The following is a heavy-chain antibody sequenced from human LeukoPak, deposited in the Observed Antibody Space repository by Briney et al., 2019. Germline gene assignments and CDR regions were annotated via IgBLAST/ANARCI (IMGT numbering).Heavy chain of an antibody. CDR3: ARGYYYGSESYWHTKWFDP. CDR2: IIPVFGTA. J-gene: IGHJ5*02. Sequence: ASVKVSCKASGGTFNSHVISWLRQAPGQGLEWMGGIIPVFGTASYAEKFQGRVTITTDESTTTAYMEMGSLTSEDTAVYYCARGYYYGSESYWHTKWFDPWGQGTLVTVSS. V-gene: IGHV1-69*05. CDR1: GGTFNSHV. D-gene: IGHD3-10*01.